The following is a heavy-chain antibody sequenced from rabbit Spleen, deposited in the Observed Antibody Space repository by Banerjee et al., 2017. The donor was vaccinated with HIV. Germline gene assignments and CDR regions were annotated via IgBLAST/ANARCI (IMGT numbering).Heavy chain of an antibody. D-gene: IGHD1-1*01. CDR2: IYTGSGSA. CDR3: ARGGSDYYSDL. J-gene: IGHJ6*01. Sequence: QSLEESGGDLVKPGASLTLTCTASGFTISTYWMCWVRQTPGKGLEWIACIYTGSGSAYYASWVMSRFTITSNTNQNTVTLQMTSLTGADTATYFCARGGSDYYSDLWGPGTLVTVS. V-gene: IGHV1S40*01. CDR1: GFTISTYW.